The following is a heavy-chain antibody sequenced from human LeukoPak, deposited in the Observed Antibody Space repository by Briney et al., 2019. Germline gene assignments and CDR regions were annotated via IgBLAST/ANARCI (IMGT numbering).Heavy chain of an antibody. CDR1: GFTLSDYY. D-gene: IGHD5-12*01. CDR3: ARVRGSYSSDY. Sequence: PGGSLRLSCAASGFTLSDYYMSWIRQAPGKGLEWVSFISKDGRTVSYADSVKGQFTISRDNSKNSLYLQMNSLTADDTAVYFCARVRGSYSSDYWGQGTLVTVSS. CDR2: ISKDGRTV. V-gene: IGHV3-11*01. J-gene: IGHJ4*02.